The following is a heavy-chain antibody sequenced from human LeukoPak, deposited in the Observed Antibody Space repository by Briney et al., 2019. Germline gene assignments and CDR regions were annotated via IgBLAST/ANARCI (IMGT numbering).Heavy chain of an antibody. Sequence: GGSLRLSCAASGFTFRTYNMNWVRRAPGKGLEWVSSITTSSTYIYYADSVKGRFTISRDNARKSLYLQMNSLRADDTAVYYCARGSQVVAARDNWFDPWGQGTLVTVSS. J-gene: IGHJ5*02. V-gene: IGHV3-21*01. D-gene: IGHD5-12*01. CDR3: ARGSQVVAARDNWFDP. CDR1: GFTFRTYN. CDR2: ITTSSTYI.